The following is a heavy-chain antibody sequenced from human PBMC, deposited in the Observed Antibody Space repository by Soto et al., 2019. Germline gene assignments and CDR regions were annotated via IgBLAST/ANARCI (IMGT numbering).Heavy chain of an antibody. V-gene: IGHV3-30*03. Sequence: QVQLVESGGGVVQPGRSLRLSCAASGFTFSSYGMHWVRQAPGKGLEWVAVISYDGSNKYYADSVKGRFTISRDNSKNTLYLQMNSLRAEDTAVYYCAVMGDSSGYYYGDGRVDYWGQGTLVTVSS. CDR1: GFTFSSYG. J-gene: IGHJ4*02. CDR3: AVMGDSSGYYYGDGRVDY. CDR2: ISYDGSNK. D-gene: IGHD3-22*01.